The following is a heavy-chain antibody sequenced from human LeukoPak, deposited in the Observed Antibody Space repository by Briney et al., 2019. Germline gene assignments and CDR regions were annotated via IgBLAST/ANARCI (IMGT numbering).Heavy chain of an antibody. D-gene: IGHD3-10*01. CDR2: IYSGGST. V-gene: IGHV3-53*01. J-gene: IGHJ5*02. Sequence: GGSLRLSCAASGFTVSSNYMSWVRQAPGKGLEWVLVIYSGGSTYYADSVKGRFTISRDNSKNSLYLQMNSLRAEDTAVYYCARDFRAAFDPWGQGTLVTVSS. CDR3: ARDFRAAFDP. CDR1: GFTVSSNY.